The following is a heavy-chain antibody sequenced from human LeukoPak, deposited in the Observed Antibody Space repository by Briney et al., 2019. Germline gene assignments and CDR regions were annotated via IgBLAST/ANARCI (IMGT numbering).Heavy chain of an antibody. J-gene: IGHJ4*02. D-gene: IGHD4-17*01. V-gene: IGHV1-8*01. CDR1: GYTFSSYD. CDR2: MNPNSGNT. Sequence: GASVKVSCKASGYTFSSYDINWVRQATGQGLEWMGWMNPNSGNTGYAQKFQGRVTMTRNTSISTAYMELSSLRSEDTAVYYCAKGPTDGDYEDYWGQGTLVTVST. CDR3: AKGPTDGDYEDY.